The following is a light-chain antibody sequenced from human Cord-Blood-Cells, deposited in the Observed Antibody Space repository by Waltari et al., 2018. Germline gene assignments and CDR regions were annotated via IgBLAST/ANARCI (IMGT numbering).Light chain of an antibody. V-gene: IGLV2-23*01. Sequence: QSALTQPASVSGSPGQSLTISCTGTSSDVGSYNLVSWYQQHPGKAPKLMIYEGSKRPSGVSKRFSGSKSGNTASLTISGLQAEDEADYYCCSYAGSSYVVFGGGTKLTVL. J-gene: IGLJ2*01. CDR2: EGS. CDR1: SSDVGSYNL. CDR3: CSYAGSSYVV.